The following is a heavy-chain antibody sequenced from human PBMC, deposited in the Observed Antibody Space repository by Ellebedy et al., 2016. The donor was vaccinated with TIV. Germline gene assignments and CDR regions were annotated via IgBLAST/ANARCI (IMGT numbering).Heavy chain of an antibody. D-gene: IGHD1-26*01. CDR1: GFIFHDYA. CDR3: AKDLFSGSFPTYNFDY. J-gene: IGHJ4*02. Sequence: GGSLRLXCAASGFIFHDYAMHWVRQAPGKGLEWVSGLSWNSGSIGFADSVKGRFSISRDNANNSLYLQMSSLTAEDTALYYCAKDLFSGSFPTYNFDYWGQGALVTVSS. V-gene: IGHV3-9*01. CDR2: LSWNSGSI.